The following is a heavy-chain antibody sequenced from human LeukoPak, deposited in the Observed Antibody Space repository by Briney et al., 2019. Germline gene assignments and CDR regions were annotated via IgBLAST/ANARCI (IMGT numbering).Heavy chain of an antibody. D-gene: IGHD2-2*01. CDR2: INHSGST. CDR3: ARRGNIVVVPAARAFDI. J-gene: IGHJ3*02. V-gene: IGHV4-34*01. Sequence: SETLSLTCAVYGGSFSGYYWSWIRQPPGKGLEWIGEINHSGSTNYNPSLKSRVTISVDTSKNQFSLKLSSVTAADTAVYYCARRGNIVVVPAARAFDIWGQGTMVTVSS. CDR1: GGSFSGYY.